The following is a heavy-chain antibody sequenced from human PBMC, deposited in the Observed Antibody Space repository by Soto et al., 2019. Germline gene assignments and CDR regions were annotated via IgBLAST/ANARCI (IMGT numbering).Heavy chain of an antibody. V-gene: IGHV4-34*01. CDR1: GGSFSGYY. CDR3: ARLVYDTRLNYMYFDF. Sequence: SETLSLTCAVYGGSFSGYYWSWIRQPPGKGLEWIGEINHDGTANYYPSFERRVAISVDTSKNQFSLKLTSVTAADTAIYFCARLVYDTRLNYMYFDFWGQGALVTVSS. J-gene: IGHJ4*02. CDR2: INHDGTA. D-gene: IGHD3-10*01.